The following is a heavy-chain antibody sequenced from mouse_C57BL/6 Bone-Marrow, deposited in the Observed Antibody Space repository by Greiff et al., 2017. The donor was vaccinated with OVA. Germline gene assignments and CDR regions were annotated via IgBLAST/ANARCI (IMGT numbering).Heavy chain of an antibody. V-gene: IGHV1-19*01. CDR1: GYTFTDYY. Sequence: EVKLVESGPVLVKPGASVKMSCKASGYTFTDYYMNWVKQSHGKSLEWIGVINPYNGGTSYNQKFKGKATLTVDKSSSTAYMELNSLTSEDSAVYYCARNGSAMDYWGQGTSVTVSS. J-gene: IGHJ4*01. D-gene: IGHD1-1*01. CDR2: INPYNGGT. CDR3: ARNGSAMDY.